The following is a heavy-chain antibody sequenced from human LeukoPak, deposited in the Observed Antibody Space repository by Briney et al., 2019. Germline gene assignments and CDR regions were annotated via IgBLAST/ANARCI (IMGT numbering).Heavy chain of an antibody. J-gene: IGHJ4*02. D-gene: IGHD1-26*01. Sequence: GGSLRLSCAASGFTFSSYAMNWVRRAPGKGLEWVSAISGGGDITYYAGSVKGRFTISRDNSKNTLYLQVSSLRADDTAVYYCAKAHSGSFYSGIHWGQGTLVTVSS. CDR3: AKAHSGSFYSGIH. CDR2: ISGGGDIT. V-gene: IGHV3-23*01. CDR1: GFTFSSYA.